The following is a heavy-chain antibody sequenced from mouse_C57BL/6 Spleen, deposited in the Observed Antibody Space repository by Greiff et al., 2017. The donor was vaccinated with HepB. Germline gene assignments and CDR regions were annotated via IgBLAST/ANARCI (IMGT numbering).Heavy chain of an antibody. J-gene: IGHJ4*01. D-gene: IGHD2-4*01. CDR2: IYPGDGDT. CDR3: ARNMITTKAMDY. V-gene: IGHV1-82*01. Sequence: QVQLQQSGPELVKPGASVKISCKASGYAFSSSWMNWVKQRPGKGLEWIGRIYPGDGDTNYNGKFKGKATLTAEKSSSTAYMKLSSLTSEDSAVYFCARNMITTKAMDYWGQGTSVTVSS. CDR1: GYAFSSSW.